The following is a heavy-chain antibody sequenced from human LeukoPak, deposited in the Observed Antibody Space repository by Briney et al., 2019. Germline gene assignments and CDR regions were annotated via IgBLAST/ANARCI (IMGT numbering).Heavy chain of an antibody. CDR3: AKDRAVAPLWHYGMDV. Sequence: PGGSLRLSCTASGFTFDDYAMHWVRHAPGKGLEWVSGISGSGGSTYYADSVKGRFTISRDNSKNTLYLQMNSLRAEDTAVYYCAKDRAVAPLWHYGMDVWGQGTTVTVSS. V-gene: IGHV3-23*01. CDR1: GFTFDDYA. CDR2: ISGSGGST. D-gene: IGHD6-19*01. J-gene: IGHJ6*02.